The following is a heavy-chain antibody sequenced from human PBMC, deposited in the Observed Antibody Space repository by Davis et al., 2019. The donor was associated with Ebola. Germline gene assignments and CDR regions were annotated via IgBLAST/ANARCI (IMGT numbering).Heavy chain of an antibody. V-gene: IGHV2-70*11. D-gene: IGHD4-11*01. CDR3: ARLTPGGVTTSYYYGMDV. CDR2: IGWDDDK. J-gene: IGHJ6*02. CDR1: GLSLRTSAMC. Sequence: SGSTLVKPTQTLTLSCTFSGLSLRTSAMCVSWIPQPPGKALEWLARIGWDDDKYYSTSLKTRLTISKDTSKNQVVLTMTNTEPVDTATYYCARLTPGGVTTSYYYGMDVWGQGTTVTVSS.